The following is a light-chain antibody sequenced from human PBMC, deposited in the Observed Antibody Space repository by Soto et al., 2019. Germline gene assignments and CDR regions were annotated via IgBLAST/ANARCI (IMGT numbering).Light chain of an antibody. J-gene: IGLJ1*01. CDR3: CSYAGSAAV. Sequence: QSALTQPRSVSGSPGQSVTISCTGTSRDVGGYDYVCWYQQYPGKAPKLMIFDVFRRPSGVPDRFSGSKSGDTASLTISGLQAEDEADYYCCSYAGSAAVFVTGTKVTVL. CDR1: SRDVGGYDY. CDR2: DVF. V-gene: IGLV2-11*01.